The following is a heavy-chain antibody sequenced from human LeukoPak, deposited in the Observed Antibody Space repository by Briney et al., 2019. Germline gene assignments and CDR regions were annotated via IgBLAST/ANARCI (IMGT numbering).Heavy chain of an antibody. CDR1: GFTFSSYA. CDR3: AREGVTDRITMIVVATPLDY. J-gene: IGHJ4*02. D-gene: IGHD3-22*01. Sequence: GGSLRLSCAASGFTFSSYAMHGVRQAPGKGLEWVAVISYDGSNKYYADSVKGRFTISRDNSKNTLYLQMNSLRAEDTAVYYCAREGVTDRITMIVVATPLDYWGQGTLVTVSS. V-gene: IGHV3-30-3*01. CDR2: ISYDGSNK.